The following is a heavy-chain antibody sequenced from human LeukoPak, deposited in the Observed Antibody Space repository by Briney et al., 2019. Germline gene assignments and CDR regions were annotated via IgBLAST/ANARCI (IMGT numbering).Heavy chain of an antibody. CDR3: ATTLDVYSSSWSVLNDY. CDR1: GYSFTSYW. CDR2: IYPGDSDT. J-gene: IGHJ4*02. D-gene: IGHD6-13*01. Sequence: GESLKISCKGSGYSFTSYWIGWVRQMPGKGLEWMGIIYPGDSDTRYSPSFQGQVTISADKSISTAYLQWSSLKASDTAMYYCATTLDVYSSSWSVLNDYWGQGTLATVSS. V-gene: IGHV5-51*01.